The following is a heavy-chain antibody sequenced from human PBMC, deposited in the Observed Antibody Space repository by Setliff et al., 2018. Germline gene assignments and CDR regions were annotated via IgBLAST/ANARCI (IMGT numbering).Heavy chain of an antibody. J-gene: IGHJ3*01. Sequence: PSETLSLTCTVSGGSISGRRDYWGWLRQPPGKGLEWIGSIYYSGSTYYNPPLKSRVTISVDTSKDHFSLKLSSVTAADTALYYCATDGPAYPLGAFDVWGQGTMVTVSS. CDR1: GGSISGRRDY. CDR3: ATDGPAYPLGAFDV. V-gene: IGHV4-39*02. D-gene: IGHD3-16*01. CDR2: IYYSGST.